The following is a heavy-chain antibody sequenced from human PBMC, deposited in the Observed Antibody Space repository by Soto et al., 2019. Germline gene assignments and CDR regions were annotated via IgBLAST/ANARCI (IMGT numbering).Heavy chain of an antibody. CDR3: AKALSSGSTDFDY. CDR2: LRCNSGSI. D-gene: IGHD6-19*01. V-gene: IGHV3-9*01. Sequence: EVQLVESGGGLVQPGRSLRPSCAASGFTFDDYAMHWVRQAPGNGLEWVSGLRCNSGSIGYADSVKGRFTISRDNAKNSLYLQMNSLRAEDTALYYCAKALSSGSTDFDYWGQGTLVTVSS. CDR1: GFTFDDYA. J-gene: IGHJ4*02.